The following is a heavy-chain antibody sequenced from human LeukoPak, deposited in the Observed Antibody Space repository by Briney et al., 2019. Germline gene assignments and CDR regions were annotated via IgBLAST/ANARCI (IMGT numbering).Heavy chain of an antibody. Sequence: SETLSLTCTVSGGSISSSSYYWGWIRQPPGKGLEWIGSIYYSGSTYYNPSLKSRVTISVDTSKNQFSLKLSSVTAADTAMYYCARLGGTYYDFWSGYFGYYGMDVWGQGTTVTVSS. CDR2: IYYSGST. CDR3: ARLGGTYYDFWSGYFGYYGMDV. V-gene: IGHV4-39*01. J-gene: IGHJ6*02. CDR1: GGSISSSSYY. D-gene: IGHD3-3*01.